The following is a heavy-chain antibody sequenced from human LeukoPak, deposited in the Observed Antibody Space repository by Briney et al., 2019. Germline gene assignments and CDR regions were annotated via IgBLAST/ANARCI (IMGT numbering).Heavy chain of an antibody. CDR3: AREAAADVFDI. J-gene: IGHJ3*02. CDR2: ISGSSIYT. Sequence: AGSLRLSCAASGFTFSDHYMSWIRQAPGKGLEWVSHISGSSIYTSYAASVKGRFTISRDNAKNSLYLQMNSLRADDTAVYYCAREAAADVFDIWGQGTMVTVSS. D-gene: IGHD6-13*01. CDR1: GFTFSDHY. V-gene: IGHV3-11*06.